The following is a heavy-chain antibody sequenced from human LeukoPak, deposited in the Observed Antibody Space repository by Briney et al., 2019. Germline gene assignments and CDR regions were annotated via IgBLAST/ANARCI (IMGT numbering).Heavy chain of an antibody. J-gene: IGHJ4*02. V-gene: IGHV3-23*01. CDR1: GFTFSNCA. Sequence: PGGSLRLSCAASGFTFSNCAMNWVRQSPGKGPEWVSGISGSGDRTCIADSVKGRFTISRDNSGNTLYLQMNSLRVDDTAIYYCAKDVRGFRRPLDYWGQGTLVTVSS. D-gene: IGHD5-18*01. CDR2: ISGSGDRT. CDR3: AKDVRGFRRPLDY.